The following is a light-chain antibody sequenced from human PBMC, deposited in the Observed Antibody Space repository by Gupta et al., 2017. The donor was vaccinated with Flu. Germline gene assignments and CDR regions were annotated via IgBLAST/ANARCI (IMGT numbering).Light chain of an antibody. V-gene: IGLV2-11*01. CDR2: NVS. J-gene: IGLJ3*02. CDR3: CSYAGSYTWV. CDR1: SSDVGNSNY. Sequence: QSALTQPRSVSGSPGLSVTLSCTGTSSDVGNSNYVSWYQQHPGKAPKLIIYNVSERPSVVPDRFSGSKSGNTASLTISGLQAEDEADYYCCSYAGSYTWVFGGGTKLTVL.